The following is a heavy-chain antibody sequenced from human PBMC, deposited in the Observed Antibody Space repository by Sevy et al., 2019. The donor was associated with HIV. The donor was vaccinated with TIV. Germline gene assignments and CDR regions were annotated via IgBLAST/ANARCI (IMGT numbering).Heavy chain of an antibody. V-gene: IGHV3-7*01. CDR3: ASDYF. J-gene: IGHJ4*02. Sequence: GGSLRLSCAASGFTFSDYYMSWIRQAPGKGLEWVATIKQDASEKYYVDSVKGRFTISRDNAKNSVYLQMSSLRVEDTAMYFCASDYFWGQGTLVTVSS. CDR1: GFTFSDYY. CDR2: IKQDASEK.